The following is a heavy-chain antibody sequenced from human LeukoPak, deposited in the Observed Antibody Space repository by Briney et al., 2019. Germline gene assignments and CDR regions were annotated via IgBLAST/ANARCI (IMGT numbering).Heavy chain of an antibody. J-gene: IGHJ4*02. CDR1: GFTFSSYG. V-gene: IGHV3-48*04. D-gene: IGHD4-23*01. CDR2: ISNSGSTI. Sequence: GGSLRLSCAASGFTFSSYGMHWVRQAPGKGLEWVSYISNSGSTIYYADSVKGRSTISRDNTKNSLYLLMNSLRAEDTAVYYCVRDDGGSSPFDYWGQGTLVTVSS. CDR3: VRDDGGSSPFDY.